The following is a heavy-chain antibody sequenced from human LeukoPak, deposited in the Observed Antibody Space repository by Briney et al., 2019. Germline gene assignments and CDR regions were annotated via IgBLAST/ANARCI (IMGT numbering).Heavy chain of an antibody. CDR2: ISYDESDK. J-gene: IGHJ5*02. Sequence: GGSLRLSCAVSGFTFRNYGMHWVRQAPGKGLEWVAVISYDESDKYYGDSVKGRFTISRDNSKNTLFLQMNSLRPDDTAVYYCVRTYDENPLGWFDPWGQGTLVTVSS. D-gene: IGHD5-12*01. V-gene: IGHV3-30*03. CDR1: GFTFRNYG. CDR3: VRTYDENPLGWFDP.